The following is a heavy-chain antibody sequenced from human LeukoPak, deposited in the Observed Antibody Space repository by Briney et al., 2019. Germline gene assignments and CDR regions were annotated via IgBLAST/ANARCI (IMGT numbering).Heavy chain of an antibody. CDR1: GLTFSNYS. CDR2: IRYDGSNK. V-gene: IGHV3-30*02. Sequence: GGSLRLSCAASGLTFSNYSMHWVRQAPGKGLEWVAFIRYDGSNKFYADSVKGRFTISRDNSKNTLFLQMNSLRAEDTAVYYCARVYYYDSSGYYQPYDYYYGMDVWGQGTTVTVSS. CDR3: ARVYYYDSSGYYQPYDYYYGMDV. J-gene: IGHJ6*02. D-gene: IGHD3-22*01.